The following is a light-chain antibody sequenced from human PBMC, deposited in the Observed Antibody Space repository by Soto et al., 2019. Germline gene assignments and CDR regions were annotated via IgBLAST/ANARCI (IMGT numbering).Light chain of an antibody. CDR2: GNS. Sequence: QSVLTKPPSVSGAPGQRVTISCTGSSSNIGADYDVHWYQQLPGTAPKLLIYGNSNRPSGVPDRFSGSKSGTSASLAITGLQAEDEADYYCQSYDSSLSAVVFGGGTKLTVL. CDR1: SSNIGADYD. CDR3: QSYDSSLSAVV. J-gene: IGLJ3*02. V-gene: IGLV1-40*01.